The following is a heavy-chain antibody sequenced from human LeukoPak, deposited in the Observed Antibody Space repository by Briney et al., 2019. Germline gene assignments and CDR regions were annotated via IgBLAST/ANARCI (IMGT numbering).Heavy chain of an antibody. CDR2: ITSTSSSI. CDR3: ARGGIITSYAFEI. J-gene: IGHJ3*02. D-gene: IGHD1-26*01. V-gene: IGHV3-21*01. CDR1: GFTFSIYA. Sequence: GGSLRLSCATSGFTFSIYAMNWVRQAPGKGLEWVSSITSTSSSIYYADSVKGRFTISRDNAKNSLYLQMDSLRAEDTAVYYCARGGIITSYAFEIWGQGAMVTVSS.